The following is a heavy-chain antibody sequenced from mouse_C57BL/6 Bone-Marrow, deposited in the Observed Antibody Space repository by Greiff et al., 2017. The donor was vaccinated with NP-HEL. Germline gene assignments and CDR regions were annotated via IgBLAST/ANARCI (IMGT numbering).Heavy chain of an antibody. CDR2: ISSGSSTI. CDR1: GFTFSDYG. D-gene: IGHD5-5*01. J-gene: IGHJ4*01. V-gene: IGHV5-17*01. Sequence: EVKLVESGGGLVKPGGSLKLSCAASGFTFSDYGMHWVRQAPEKGLEWVAYISSGSSTIYYADTVKCRFTISRDNAKNTLFLQMTSLRSEDTAMYYCARDYRYYYAMDYWGQGTSVTVSS. CDR3: ARDYRYYYAMDY.